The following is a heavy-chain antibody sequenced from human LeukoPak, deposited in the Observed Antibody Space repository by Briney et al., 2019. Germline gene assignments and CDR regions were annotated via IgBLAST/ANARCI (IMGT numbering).Heavy chain of an antibody. CDR1: GGSISSYY. CDR2: IYYSGST. J-gene: IGHJ3*02. CDR3: AGVAVIGGKNAFDI. V-gene: IGHV4-59*08. D-gene: IGHD4-23*01. Sequence: SETLSLTCTVSGGSISSYYWSWIRQPPGKGLEWIGYIYYSGSTNYNPSLKSRVTISVDTSKNQFSLKLSSVTAADTAVYYCAGVAVIGGKNAFDIWGQGTMVTVSS.